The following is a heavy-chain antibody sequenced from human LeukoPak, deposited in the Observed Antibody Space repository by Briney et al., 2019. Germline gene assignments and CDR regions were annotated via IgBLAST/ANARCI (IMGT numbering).Heavy chain of an antibody. Sequence: RPSQTLSLTCTVSGGSISSGSYYWSWIWQPAGKGLEWIGRIYTSGSTNYNPSLKSRVTISVDTSKNQFSLKLSSVTAADTAVYYCARDYYDSKPRRFGPWGQGTLVAVSS. D-gene: IGHD3-22*01. CDR2: IYTSGST. J-gene: IGHJ5*02. CDR3: ARDYYDSKPRRFGP. CDR1: GGSISSGSYY. V-gene: IGHV4-61*02.